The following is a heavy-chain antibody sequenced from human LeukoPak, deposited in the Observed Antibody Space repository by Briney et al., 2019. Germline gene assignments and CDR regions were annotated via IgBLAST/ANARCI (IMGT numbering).Heavy chain of an antibody. Sequence: GGSLRLSCAASGFTFSNARMSWVRQAPGKGLEWVGHIKTKTDGGTTDYATPVKGRFTISRDDSKNTLYLQMNSLKTEDTAVYYCTTAGYCSGGRCYPDYWGQGTLVTVSS. D-gene: IGHD2-15*01. CDR3: TTAGYCSGGRCYPDY. CDR2: IKTKTDGGTT. CDR1: GFTFSNAR. V-gene: IGHV3-15*01. J-gene: IGHJ4*02.